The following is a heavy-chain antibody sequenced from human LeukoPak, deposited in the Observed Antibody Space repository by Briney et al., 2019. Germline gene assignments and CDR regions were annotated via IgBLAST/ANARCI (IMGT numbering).Heavy chain of an antibody. CDR3: ATPDYFDY. CDR1: GYTFTGYY. CDR2: VDPEDGET. J-gene: IGHJ4*02. Sequence: ASVKVSCKASGYTFTGYYMHWVRQAPGEGLEWMGLVDPEDGETIYAEKFQGRVTITADTSTDTAYMELSSLRSEDTAVYYCATPDYFDYWGQGTLVTVSS. V-gene: IGHV1-69-2*01.